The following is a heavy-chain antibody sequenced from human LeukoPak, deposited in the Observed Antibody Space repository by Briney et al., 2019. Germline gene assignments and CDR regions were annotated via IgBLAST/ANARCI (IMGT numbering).Heavy chain of an antibody. J-gene: IGHJ6*03. CDR1: GFAFSTYS. D-gene: IGHD5-24*01. CDR3: ARIGGGAGYKSNYYMDV. V-gene: IGHV3-21*01. CDR2: INSESSYI. Sequence: GGSLRLSCAASGFAFSTYSMNWVRQAPGKGLEWVSAINSESSYIYYADSVKGRFTISRDNAKKSLYLQMNSLGAEDTAVYFCARIGGGAGYKSNYYMDVWGRGTMVTVSS.